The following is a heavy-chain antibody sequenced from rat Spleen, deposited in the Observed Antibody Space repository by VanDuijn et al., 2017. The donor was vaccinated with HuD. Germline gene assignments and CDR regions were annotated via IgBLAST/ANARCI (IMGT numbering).Heavy chain of an antibody. J-gene: IGHJ2*01. D-gene: IGHD5-1*01. CDR1: GFTFSDYN. CDR3: ARQNWPYYFDY. Sequence: EVQLVESGGGLVQPGRSLKLSCAAAGFTFSDYNMAWVRQAPKQGLEWIASITTTGGSTYYSGSVKGRFTISRDNAKSTLYLQMDSLRSEDTATYYCARQNWPYYFDYWGQGVMVTVSS. V-gene: IGHV5-25*01. CDR2: ITTTGGST.